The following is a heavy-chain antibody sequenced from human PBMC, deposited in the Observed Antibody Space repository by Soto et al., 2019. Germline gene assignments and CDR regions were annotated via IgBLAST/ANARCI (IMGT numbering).Heavy chain of an antibody. CDR2: IYPGDSDT. D-gene: IGHD6-19*01. V-gene: IGHV5-51*01. Sequence: SLKISCKGSGYSFTSYWIGWVRQMPGKGLERMGIIYPGDSDTRYSPSFQGQVTISADKSITTTYLQWSSLKASDTAIYYCARLFDTSGWYDYWGQGTLVTVSS. CDR3: ARLFDTSGWYDY. CDR1: GYSFTSYW. J-gene: IGHJ4*02.